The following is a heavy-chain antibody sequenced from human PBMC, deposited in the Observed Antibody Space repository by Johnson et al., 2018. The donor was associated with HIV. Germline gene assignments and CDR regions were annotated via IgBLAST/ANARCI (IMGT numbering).Heavy chain of an antibody. V-gene: IGHV3-15*01. CDR1: GFIFSDYY. J-gene: IGHJ3*01. Sequence: QLVESGGGLVRPGGSLRLSCAASGFIFSDYYMSWIRQAPGKGLEWVGRIKRKIEGETTDYAAPVKGRFTISRDDSKNTLYLQMNSLRAEDTAVYYCARDGPSAAVWGQGTMVTVSS. D-gene: IGHD6-25*01. CDR3: ARDGPSAAV. CDR2: IKRKIEGETT.